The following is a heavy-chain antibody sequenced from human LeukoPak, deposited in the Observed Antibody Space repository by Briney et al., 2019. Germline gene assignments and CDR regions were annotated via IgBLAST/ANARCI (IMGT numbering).Heavy chain of an antibody. CDR2: ISGGGDTT. Sequence: GGSLRLSCAASGFTFSNFGMSWVRQAPGRGLEWVSGISGGGDTTYYAESVKGRFTISRDNSKNTLYLQMNSLRAEDTAVYYCAKDRGGAAAYWFDPWGQGTLVTVSS. D-gene: IGHD6-13*01. V-gene: IGHV3-23*01. J-gene: IGHJ5*02. CDR1: GFTFSNFG. CDR3: AKDRGGAAAYWFDP.